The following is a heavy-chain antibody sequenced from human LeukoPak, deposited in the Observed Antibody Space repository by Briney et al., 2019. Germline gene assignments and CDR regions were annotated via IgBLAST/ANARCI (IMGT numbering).Heavy chain of an antibody. CDR1: GGSISSYY. D-gene: IGHD3-22*01. J-gene: IGHJ5*02. CDR2: IYYSGST. V-gene: IGHV4-59*08. Sequence: SETLSLTCTVSGGSISSYYWSWIRQPPGKGLEWIGYIYYSGSTSYNPSLKSRVTISVDTSKNQFSLKLSSVTAADTAVYYCASIYYYDSAPFDPWGQGTLVTVSS. CDR3: ASIYYYDSAPFDP.